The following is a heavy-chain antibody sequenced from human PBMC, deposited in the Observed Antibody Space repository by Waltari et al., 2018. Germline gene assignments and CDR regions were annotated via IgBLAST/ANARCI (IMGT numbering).Heavy chain of an antibody. J-gene: IGHJ4*02. V-gene: IGHV3-49*03. D-gene: IGHD2-2*01. CDR1: GFTFGDYA. CDR3: TRVDCSSSSCYRGFDY. Sequence: EVHLAESGGDLVQPGRSLRLSCTVSGFTFGDYAMSCFRQAPGKGREWVGLIRNKADGGKTEYAASVKGRFTISRDDSKSIAYLQMNSLKTEDTAVYFCTRVDCSSSSCYRGFDYWGQGTLVSVSS. CDR2: IRNKADGGKT.